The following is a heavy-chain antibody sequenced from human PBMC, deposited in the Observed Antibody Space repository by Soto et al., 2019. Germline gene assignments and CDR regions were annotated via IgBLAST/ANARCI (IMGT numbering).Heavy chain of an antibody. Sequence: QLQLQESGPGLVKPSETLSLTCTVSGGSISSSYYYWGWIRQPPGKGLEWIGSIYFCGGTYYSPSHKSRVTTSVDTSKNQFSLKLSSVTAAETAVYYCARPSGSYLYYFDYWGQGTLVTVSS. J-gene: IGHJ4*02. CDR3: ARPSGSYLYYFDY. CDR1: GGSISSSYYY. D-gene: IGHD1-26*01. CDR2: IYFCGGT. V-gene: IGHV4-39*01.